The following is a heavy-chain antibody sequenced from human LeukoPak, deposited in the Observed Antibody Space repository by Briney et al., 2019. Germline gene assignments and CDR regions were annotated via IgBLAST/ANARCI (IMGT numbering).Heavy chain of an antibody. J-gene: IGHJ6*03. V-gene: IGHV4-59*08. Sequence: PSEALSLTSTLSGGSTTSYYWSWIRQPPGKGLEWIGYIYYNESTNYNPSLKSRVTIPVDTSKNQFSLKLRSVTAADTAVYYCARHATENLGENRYSSYMDVWGKGTTVTVSS. CDR3: ARHATENLGENRYSSYMDV. D-gene: IGHD1-14*01. CDR2: IYYNEST. CDR1: GGSTTSYY.